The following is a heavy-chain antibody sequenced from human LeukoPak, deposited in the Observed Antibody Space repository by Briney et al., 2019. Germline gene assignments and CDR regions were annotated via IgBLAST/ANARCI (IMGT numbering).Heavy chain of an antibody. J-gene: IGHJ4*02. V-gene: IGHV3-23*01. CDR3: AKVEQWLVHYYFDY. CDR1: GFTFSSHS. CDR2: ISDRGTTT. Sequence: GGSLRLSCAASGFTFSSHSMAWVRQAPGKGLEWVSGISDRGTTTYYADSVKGRFTSSRDNSKNTLYLQMNSLRAEDTAVYYCAKVEQWLVHYYFDYWGQGTLVTVSS. D-gene: IGHD6-19*01.